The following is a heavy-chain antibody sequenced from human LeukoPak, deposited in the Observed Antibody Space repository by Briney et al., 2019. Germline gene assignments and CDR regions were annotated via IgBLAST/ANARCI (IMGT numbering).Heavy chain of an antibody. Sequence: PGRSLRLSCAASGFTFSSYDMHWVRQAPGKGLEWVAVISYDGSNKYYADSVKGRFTISRDNSKNTLYLQMNSLRVEDTALYYCVRQFASWGQGTLVTVSS. CDR2: ISYDGSNK. CDR1: GFTFSSYD. CDR3: VRQFAS. V-gene: IGHV3-30*03. J-gene: IGHJ4*02.